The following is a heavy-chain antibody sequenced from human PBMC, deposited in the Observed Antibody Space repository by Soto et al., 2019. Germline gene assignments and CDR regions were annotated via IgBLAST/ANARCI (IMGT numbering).Heavy chain of an antibody. J-gene: IGHJ4*02. D-gene: IGHD3-3*01. V-gene: IGHV1-46*01. CDR2: INPSGGST. CDR3: ARDFAYFDS. Sequence: ASVKVSCKASGYTFTTYYMYWVRQAPGQGLEWMGIINPSGGSTSFAQKFQGRVTMTRDTSTSTVYMELISLTSEDTAVYFCARDFAYFDSWGQGTLVTVSS. CDR1: GYTFTTYY.